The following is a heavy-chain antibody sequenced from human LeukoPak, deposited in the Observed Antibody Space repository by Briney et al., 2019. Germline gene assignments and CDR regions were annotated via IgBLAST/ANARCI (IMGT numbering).Heavy chain of an antibody. V-gene: IGHV4-59*01. CDR2: IYYSGST. Sequence: SETLSLTCTVSGGSISSYYWSWIRQPPGKGLEWIGNIYYSGSTNYNPSLKSRVTISVDTSKNQFSLKLSSVTAADTAVYYCASTTIFGVASNWYFDLWGRGTLVTVSS. J-gene: IGHJ2*01. CDR1: GGSISSYY. D-gene: IGHD3-3*01. CDR3: ASTTIFGVASNWYFDL.